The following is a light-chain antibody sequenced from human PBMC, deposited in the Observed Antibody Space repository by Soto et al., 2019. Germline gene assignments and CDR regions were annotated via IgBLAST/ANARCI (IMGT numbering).Light chain of an antibody. CDR2: GAS. J-gene: IGKJ1*01. V-gene: IGKV3-20*01. CDR1: QSVSSSY. CDR3: QLYGSSKT. Sequence: EIVMTQSPATLSVSPGERATLSCRASQSVSSSYLAWYQQKPGQAPRLLIYGASSRATGIPDRFSGSGSGTDFTLTISRLEPEDFAVYYCQLYGSSKTFGQGTKV.